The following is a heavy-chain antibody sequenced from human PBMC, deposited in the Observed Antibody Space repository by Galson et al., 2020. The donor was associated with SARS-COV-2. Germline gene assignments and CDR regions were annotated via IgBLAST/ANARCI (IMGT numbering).Heavy chain of an antibody. J-gene: IGHJ5*01. CDR1: GFTFSSYS. Sequence: NSGGSLRLSCAASGFTFSSYSMSWVRQAPGKGLEWVSSISFSSSYIYYADSVKGRFTISRDNAKSSLYLQMNSLRAEDTAVYYCAREDTGDYDSCGQGTLVTVSS. CDR3: AREDTGDYDS. CDR2: ISFSSSYI. V-gene: IGHV3-21*01. D-gene: IGHD4-17*01.